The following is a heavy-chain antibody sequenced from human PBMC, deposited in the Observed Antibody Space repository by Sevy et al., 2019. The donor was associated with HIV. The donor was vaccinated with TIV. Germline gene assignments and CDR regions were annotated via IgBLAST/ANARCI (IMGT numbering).Heavy chain of an antibody. D-gene: IGHD5-18*01. Sequence: GGSLRLSCAASGVIFDDYGMSWVRQAPGKGLEWVSGINWNGGSTGYADSVKGRFTISRDNAKNSLYLQMNSLRAEDTALYYCARHGYGYGYHALLDYYYGMDVWGQGTMVTVSS. V-gene: IGHV3-20*04. CDR3: ARHGYGYGYHALLDYYYGMDV. CDR2: INWNGGST. J-gene: IGHJ6*02. CDR1: GVIFDDYG.